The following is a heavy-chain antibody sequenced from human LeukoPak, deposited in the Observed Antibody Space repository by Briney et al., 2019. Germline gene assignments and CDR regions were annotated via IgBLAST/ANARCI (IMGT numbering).Heavy chain of an antibody. V-gene: IGHV4-59*01. CDR2: IYYSGST. CDR1: GGSISSYY. Sequence: KPSETLSLTCTVSGGSISSYYWSWIRQPPGKGLEWIGYIYYSGSTNYNPSLKSRVTISVDTSKNQFSLKLSSVTAADTAVYYCARGKAARPRWFDPWGQGTLVTVSS. D-gene: IGHD6-6*01. CDR3: ARGKAARPRWFDP. J-gene: IGHJ5*02.